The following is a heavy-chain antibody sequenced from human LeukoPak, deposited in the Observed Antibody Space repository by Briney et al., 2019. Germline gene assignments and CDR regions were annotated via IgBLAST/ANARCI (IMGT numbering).Heavy chain of an antibody. CDR2: INPNSGGT. Sequence: GASVKVSCKASGYTFTGYYMHWVRQAPGQGLEWMGRINPNSGGTNYAQKFQGRVTMTRDTSISTAYMELSRLRSDDTAVYYCARDLVGIAVAAPLHWGQGTLVTVSS. CDR3: ARDLVGIAVAAPLH. D-gene: IGHD6-19*01. CDR1: GYTFTGYY. V-gene: IGHV1-2*06. J-gene: IGHJ4*02.